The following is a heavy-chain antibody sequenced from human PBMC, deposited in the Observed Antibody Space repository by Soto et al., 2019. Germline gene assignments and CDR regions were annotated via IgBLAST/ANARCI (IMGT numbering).Heavy chain of an antibody. CDR3: ARVPSP. CDR1: GVSISRGGCS. Sequence: TLSPTFAVCGVSISRGGCSWSWIRQPPGKGLEWIGYIYHSGSTYYNPSLKSRVTISVDRSKNQFSLKLSSVTAADTAVYYCARVPSPWGQGTLVTVSS. J-gene: IGHJ5*02. CDR2: IYHSGST. V-gene: IGHV4-30-2*01.